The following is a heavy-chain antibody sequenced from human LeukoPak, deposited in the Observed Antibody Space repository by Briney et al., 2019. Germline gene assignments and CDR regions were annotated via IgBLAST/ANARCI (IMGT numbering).Heavy chain of an antibody. J-gene: IGHJ4*02. D-gene: IGHD3-22*01. CDR3: AGAPEDSSGYEPFDY. Sequence: SETLSLTCTVSGGSISSYYWSWIRQPPGKGLEWIGYIYYSGSTNYNPSLKSRVTISVDTSKNQFSLKLSSVTAADTAVYYCAGAPEDSSGYEPFDYWGQGTLVTVSS. CDR1: GGSISSYY. V-gene: IGHV4-59*01. CDR2: IYYSGST.